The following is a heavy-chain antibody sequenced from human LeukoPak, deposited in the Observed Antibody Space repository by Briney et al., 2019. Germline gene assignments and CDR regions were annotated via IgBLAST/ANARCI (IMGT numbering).Heavy chain of an antibody. CDR3: ARVSGTAFDY. CDR1: GYTFTSYD. CDR2: MNPNSGDT. Sequence: ASVKVSCKASGYTFTSYDINWVRQATGQGLEWMGWMNPNSGDTGYAQNFQGRVSMTRNTSISTAYMELSSLRSEDTAVYYCARVSGTAFDYWGQGPLVTVSS. V-gene: IGHV1-8*01. J-gene: IGHJ4*02. D-gene: IGHD2/OR15-2a*01.